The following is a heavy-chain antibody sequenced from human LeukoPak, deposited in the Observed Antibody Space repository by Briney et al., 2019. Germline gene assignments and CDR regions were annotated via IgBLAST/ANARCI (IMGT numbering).Heavy chain of an antibody. Sequence: GGPLRLSCAACGFTVSSSYMSWVRQAPGKGLEWVSVIYSGGSTYYADSVKGRFTISRDNSKNTLYLQMNSLRAEDTAVYYCARDLNRYYDILTRYPLWGQGTLVTVSS. CDR1: GFTVSSSY. CDR2: IYSGGST. V-gene: IGHV3-66*02. CDR3: ARDLNRYYDILTRYPL. J-gene: IGHJ4*02. D-gene: IGHD3-9*01.